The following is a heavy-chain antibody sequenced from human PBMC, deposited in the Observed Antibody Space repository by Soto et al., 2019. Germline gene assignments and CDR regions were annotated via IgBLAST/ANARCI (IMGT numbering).Heavy chain of an antibody. Sequence: SETLSLTCTVSGGSISSYYWSWIRQPPGKGLEWIGYIYYSGSTNYNPSLKSRVTISVDTSKNQFSLRLSSVTAADTAVYYCARDQSIAVRPGHFDYWGQGTLFTSPQ. CDR2: IYYSGST. J-gene: IGHJ4*02. CDR1: GGSISSYY. CDR3: ARDQSIAVRPGHFDY. V-gene: IGHV4-59*01. D-gene: IGHD6-6*01.